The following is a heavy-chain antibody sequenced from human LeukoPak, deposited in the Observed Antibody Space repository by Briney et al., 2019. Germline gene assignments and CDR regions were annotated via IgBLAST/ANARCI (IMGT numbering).Heavy chain of an antibody. Sequence: GGSLRLSCAASGFTFSSYAMSWVRQAPGKGLEWVSAISGSGGSTYYADSVKGRFTISRDNAKNSLYLQMNSLRAEDTAVYYCARWSYSSGWDAGFDYWGQGTLVTVSS. V-gene: IGHV3-23*01. CDR3: ARWSYSSGWDAGFDY. CDR2: ISGSGGST. CDR1: GFTFSSYA. J-gene: IGHJ4*02. D-gene: IGHD6-19*01.